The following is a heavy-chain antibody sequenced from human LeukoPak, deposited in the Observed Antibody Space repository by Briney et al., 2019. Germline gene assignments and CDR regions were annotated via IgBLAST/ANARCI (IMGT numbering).Heavy chain of an antibody. CDR1: GYSIARGFF. Sequence: SETLSLTCTVSGYSIARGFFWAWIRQPPGGGLEWIGSLYHSGTTYYNTSLKSRISTSVDTSKNQFSLKLRLVTAADTAVYYCARVEVPRDINDWYFDLWGRGTLVTVSS. D-gene: IGHD2-15*01. CDR2: LYHSGTT. CDR3: ARVEVPRDINDWYFDL. V-gene: IGHV4-38-2*02. J-gene: IGHJ2*01.